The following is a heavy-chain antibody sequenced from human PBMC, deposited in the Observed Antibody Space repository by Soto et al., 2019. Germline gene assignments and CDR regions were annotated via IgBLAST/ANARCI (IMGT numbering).Heavy chain of an antibody. CDR3: AKGDFGC. CDR2: VFSGGNT. D-gene: IGHD3-16*01. J-gene: IGHJ4*02. Sequence: EVQLVESGGGLIQPGGSLRLSCAASGLTVSSNYMSWVRQAPGKGLEWVAIVFSGGNTYHADSVKGRFTVSRDSSKNTLDLEMNSLRAEDTAVYYCAKGDFGCWGQGTLVTVSS. CDR1: GLTVSSNY. V-gene: IGHV3-53*01.